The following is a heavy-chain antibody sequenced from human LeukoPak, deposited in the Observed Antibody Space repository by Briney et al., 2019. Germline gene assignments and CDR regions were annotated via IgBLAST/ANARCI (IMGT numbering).Heavy chain of an antibody. CDR3: ARGLYVTMVRGVVVNYGLDV. J-gene: IGHJ6*02. D-gene: IGHD3-10*01. Sequence: TLSLTCTVSGGSISSSGYSWSWIRQPPGKNLERIGDIYHSGSTYYNPSLKGRVTISADKSKNQFSLKLTSVTAADTAVYYCARGLYVTMVRGVVVNYGLDVWGQGATVIVSS. CDR2: IYHSGST. CDR1: GGSISSSGYS. V-gene: IGHV4-30-2*01.